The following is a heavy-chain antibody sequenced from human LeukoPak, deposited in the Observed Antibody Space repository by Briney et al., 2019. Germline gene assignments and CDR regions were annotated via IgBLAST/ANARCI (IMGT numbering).Heavy chain of an antibody. CDR1: GFTFSNYE. D-gene: IGHD3-3*01. Sequence: GGSLRLSCGGSGFTFSNYEMTWVRQAPGKGLEWVSYISSSGSPIYYAESVKGRFTFSRDNARNSMYLQMNNLRAEDTAVYYCVRRDVFDTSGYFYYWGQGSQFTVSS. J-gene: IGHJ4*02. V-gene: IGHV3-48*03. CDR2: ISSSGSPI. CDR3: VRRDVFDTSGYFYY.